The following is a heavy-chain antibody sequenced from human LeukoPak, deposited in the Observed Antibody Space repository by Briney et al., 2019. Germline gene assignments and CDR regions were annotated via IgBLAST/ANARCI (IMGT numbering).Heavy chain of an antibody. CDR1: GSTFRNYW. V-gene: IGHV3-7*01. D-gene: IGHD2-2*01. Sequence: GVSLRLSCAASGSTFRNYWMICVRQSPGKGLECVANIKQDESEKYYVDSVKGRFIISRYNAKNSLYLQMDSLRAEDTAVYYCARRRCSSTSCFFDYWGQGTLVTVSS. CDR3: ARRRCSSTSCFFDY. CDR2: IKQDESEK. J-gene: IGHJ4*02.